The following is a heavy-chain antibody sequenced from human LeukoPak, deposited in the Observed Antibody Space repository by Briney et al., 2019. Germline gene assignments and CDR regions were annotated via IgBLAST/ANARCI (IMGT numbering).Heavy chain of an antibody. Sequence: SVKVSCKASGGTFSSYAISWVRQAPGQGLEWMGRIIPIFGTANYAQKFQGRVTITTDESTSTAYMELSSLRSEDTAVYYCAGPRMRSRRGGPFDYWGQGTLVTVSS. CDR1: GGTFSSYA. CDR2: IIPIFGTA. J-gene: IGHJ4*02. D-gene: IGHD2-8*01. V-gene: IGHV1-69*05. CDR3: AGPRMRSRRGGPFDY.